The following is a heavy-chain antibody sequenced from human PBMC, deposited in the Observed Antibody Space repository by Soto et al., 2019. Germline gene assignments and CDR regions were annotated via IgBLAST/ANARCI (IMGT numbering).Heavy chain of an antibody. CDR1: GGSISSYY. Sequence: QVQLQESGPGLVKPSETLSLTCTVSGGSISSYYWSWIRQPPGKGLEWLGYIYYSGSTNYNPSLKSRVTISVDTSKNQFSLKLSSVTAADTAVYYCAREVSSIAARGAYWFDPWGQGTLVTVSS. J-gene: IGHJ5*02. CDR3: AREVSSIAARGAYWFDP. D-gene: IGHD6-6*01. V-gene: IGHV4-59*01. CDR2: IYYSGST.